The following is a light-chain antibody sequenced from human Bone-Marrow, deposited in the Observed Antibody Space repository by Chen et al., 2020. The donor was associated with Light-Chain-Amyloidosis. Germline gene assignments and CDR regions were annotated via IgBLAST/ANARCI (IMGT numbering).Light chain of an antibody. V-gene: IGLV3-21*02. CDR2: DDS. Sequence: SYVLTQPSSVSVAPVQTATIACGGNNIGSPSVHWYQQTPGQAPLLVVYDDSDRPSGIPERLSGSNAGNTATLTIRRGEAGDEADYYCQVWDRSSDRPVFGGGTKLTVL. J-gene: IGLJ3*02. CDR3: QVWDRSSDRPV. CDR1: NIGSPS.